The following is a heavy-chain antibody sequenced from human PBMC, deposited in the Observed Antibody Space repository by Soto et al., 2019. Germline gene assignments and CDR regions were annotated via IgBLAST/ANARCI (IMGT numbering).Heavy chain of an antibody. CDR3: ARGLIPGTNGTTLDP. V-gene: IGHV1-69*02. J-gene: IGHJ5*02. D-gene: IGHD1-1*01. CDR1: GGTFSSYT. Sequence: SVKVSCKASGGTFSSYTISWVRQAPGQGLEWMGRIIPILGIANYAQKFQGRVTITADKSTSTAYMELSSLRSEDTAVYYCARGLIPGTNGTTLDPWGQGTLVTVSS. CDR2: IIPILGIA.